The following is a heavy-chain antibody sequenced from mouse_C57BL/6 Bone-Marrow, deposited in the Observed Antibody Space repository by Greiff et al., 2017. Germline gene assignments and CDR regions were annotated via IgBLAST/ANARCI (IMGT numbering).Heavy chain of an antibody. CDR2: IHPNSGST. V-gene: IGHV1-64*01. CDR1: GYTFTSYW. D-gene: IGHD1-1*01. J-gene: IGHJ2*01. CDR3: AREIYDYGSSYFDY. Sequence: QVQLQQPGAELVKPGASVKLSCKASGYTFTSYWMHWVKQRPGQGLEWIGMIHPNSGSTNYNEKFKSKATLTVDKSSSTAYMQLSSLTSADSAVYYCAREIYDYGSSYFDYWGQGTTLTVSS.